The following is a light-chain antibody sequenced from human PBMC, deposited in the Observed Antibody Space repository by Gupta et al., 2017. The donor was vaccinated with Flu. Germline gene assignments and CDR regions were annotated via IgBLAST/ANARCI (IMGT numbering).Light chain of an antibody. CDR2: AAS. V-gene: IGKV1-39*01. J-gene: IGKJ2*02. CDR3: QQRDSTPCI. Sequence: DIQMTQSPSSLSASVGDRVTITCRASQSISSYLNWYQQKPGKAPKLLIYAASSLQSGVPSRFSGSGSGTDFTLTISRLQPEDFATYYCQQRDSTPCIFGQGTKMEIK. CDR1: QSISSY.